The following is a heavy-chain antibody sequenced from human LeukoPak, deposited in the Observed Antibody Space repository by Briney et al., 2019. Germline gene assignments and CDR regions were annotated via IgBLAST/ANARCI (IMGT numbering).Heavy chain of an antibody. Sequence: WGSLRLSCATSEFIFISYWMSWVRQAPGKGLEWVANINQDGSENYYVDSVKGRFTISRDNAKNSLYLQMNSLRAEDTAVYYCARATGDAFDIWGQGTMVTVSS. CDR1: EFIFISYW. V-gene: IGHV3-7*01. CDR3: ARATGDAFDI. D-gene: IGHD1-1*01. CDR2: INQDGSEN. J-gene: IGHJ3*02.